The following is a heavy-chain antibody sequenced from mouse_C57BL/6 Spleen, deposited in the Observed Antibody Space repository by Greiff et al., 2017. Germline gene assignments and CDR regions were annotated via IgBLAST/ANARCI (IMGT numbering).Heavy chain of an antibody. CDR3: ARGASFAY. CDR2: INPNNGGT. D-gene: IGHD6-1*01. V-gene: IGHV1-26*01. CDR1: GYTFTDYY. Sequence: DVQLQESGAELVKPGASVKISCKASGYTFTDYYMNWVKQSHGKSLEWIGDINPNNGGTSYNQKFKGKATLTVDQSSSTAYIELRSLTSEDSAVYYCARGASFAYWGQGTLVTVSA. J-gene: IGHJ3*01.